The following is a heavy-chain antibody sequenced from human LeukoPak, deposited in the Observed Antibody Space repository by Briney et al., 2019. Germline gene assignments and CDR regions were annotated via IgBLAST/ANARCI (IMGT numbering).Heavy chain of an antibody. D-gene: IGHD2-2*01. J-gene: IGHJ6*04. CDR2: INISGSTT. V-gene: IGHV3-48*03. CDR3: ARDPTPLGYCSSTSCYATDPGPMDV. CDR1: GFTFSSYK. Sequence: GGSLKLSCEASGFTFSSYKINWVRKPPGKGLEWVSYINISGSTTYYADSVKGRFTISRDNAKNSLYLQMNSLRAEDTAVYYCARDPTPLGYCSSTSCYATDPGPMDVWGKGTTVTISS.